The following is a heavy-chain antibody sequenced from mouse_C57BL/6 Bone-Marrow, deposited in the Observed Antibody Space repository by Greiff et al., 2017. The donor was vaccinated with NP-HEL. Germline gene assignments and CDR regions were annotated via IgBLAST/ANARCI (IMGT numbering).Heavy chain of an antibody. CDR3: ARRNSKVY. V-gene: IGHV1-81*01. CDR1: GYTFTSYG. CDR2: IYPRSGNT. D-gene: IGHD2-5*01. Sequence: VQGVESGAELARPGASVKLSCKASGYTFTSYGISWVKQRTGQGLEWIGEIYPRSGNTYYNEKFKGKATLTADKSSSTAYMELRSLTSEDSAVYFCARRNSKVYWGQGTTLTVSS. J-gene: IGHJ2*01.